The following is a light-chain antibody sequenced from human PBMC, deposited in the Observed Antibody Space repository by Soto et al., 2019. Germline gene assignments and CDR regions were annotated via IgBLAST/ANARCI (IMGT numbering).Light chain of an antibody. CDR3: MQATHWPFT. V-gene: IGKV2-30*02. J-gene: IGKJ3*01. Sequence: DVVMTQSPLSLPVTLGQPASISCRSSQGLVHSDGNTYLNWYQQRPGQSPRRLLYKVSNRDSGVPDRFSGSGSGTDFTLTISRVEADEGAVYYCMQATHWPFTSGPGTKVDIK. CDR1: QGLVHSDGNTY. CDR2: KVS.